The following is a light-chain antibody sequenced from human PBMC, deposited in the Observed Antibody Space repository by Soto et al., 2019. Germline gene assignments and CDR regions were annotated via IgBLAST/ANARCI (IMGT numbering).Light chain of an antibody. Sequence: QSALTQPASVSGSPGQSITISCIGTSSDIGTYNYVSWYQQHPGKAPKLIIYEVTNRPSGVSNRFSGSKSGNTASLTISGLQAEDEADYYCSSYRSSSTVFGGGTKVTVL. V-gene: IGLV2-14*01. CDR1: SSDIGTYNY. CDR2: EVT. CDR3: SSYRSSSTV. J-gene: IGLJ2*01.